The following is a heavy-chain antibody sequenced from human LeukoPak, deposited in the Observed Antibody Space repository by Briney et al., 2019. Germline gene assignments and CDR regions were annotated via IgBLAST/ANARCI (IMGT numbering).Heavy chain of an antibody. D-gene: IGHD6-19*01. CDR3: AKRAVAGTGRGFDI. Sequence: PGGSLRLSCAASGFTFSSYAMNWVRQAPGKGLEWVSLISGSGDSTDYADSVKGRFTISRDNSKNTLYLQINSLRADDTAVYHCAKRAVAGTGRGFDIWGQGTLVTVSS. J-gene: IGHJ3*02. V-gene: IGHV3-23*01. CDR1: GFTFSSYA. CDR2: ISGSGDST.